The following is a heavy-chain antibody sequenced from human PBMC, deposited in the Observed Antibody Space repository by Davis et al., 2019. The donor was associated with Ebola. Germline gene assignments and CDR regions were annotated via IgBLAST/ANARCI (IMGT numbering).Heavy chain of an antibody. CDR2: ISSSGDTT. D-gene: IGHD6-13*01. V-gene: IGHV3-23*01. J-gene: IGHJ5*02. CDR3: ARGGPSVYSSSFT. CDR1: EFTFSTYA. Sequence: GGSLRLSCAASEFTFSTYAMSWVRQAPGKGLEWVSGISSSGDTTYYADFVKGRFTISRDNSKNTLHLQLNSLRAEDTAVYYCARGGPSVYSSSFTWGQGTLVTVSS.